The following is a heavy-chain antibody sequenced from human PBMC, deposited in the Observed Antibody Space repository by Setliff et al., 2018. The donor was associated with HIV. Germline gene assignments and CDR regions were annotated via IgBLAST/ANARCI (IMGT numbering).Heavy chain of an antibody. Sequence: SVKVSCKASGGTFSSHAISWVRQAPGQGLEWMGGIIPIFGTANYAQEFQGRVTITADESTSTAYMELSSLRSEDTAVYYCARVWGSGSPADYWGQGTLVTVSS. J-gene: IGHJ4*02. V-gene: IGHV1-69*13. CDR2: IIPIFGTA. CDR1: GGTFSSHA. CDR3: ARVWGSGSPADY. D-gene: IGHD3-10*01.